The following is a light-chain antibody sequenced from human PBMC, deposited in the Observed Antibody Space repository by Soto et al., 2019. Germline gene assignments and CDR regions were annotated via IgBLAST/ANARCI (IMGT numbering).Light chain of an antibody. CDR2: KAS. CDR1: QGISND. J-gene: IGKJ2*01. Sequence: DIQMTQSPSSLSASVGDRVTITCRASQGISNDLDWFQQKPGKAPKLLIYKASTLESGVPSRFSGSRSGTEFTLTVSSLQPDDFATYYCQQYNDSFPYTFGQGTKLEIK. CDR3: QQYNDSFPYT. V-gene: IGKV1-16*01.